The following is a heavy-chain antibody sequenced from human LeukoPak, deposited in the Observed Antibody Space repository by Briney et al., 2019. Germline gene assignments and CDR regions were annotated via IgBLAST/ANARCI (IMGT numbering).Heavy chain of an antibody. V-gene: IGHV1-18*01. D-gene: IGHD3-22*01. J-gene: IGHJ4*02. CDR3: ARDPAWSITMIVVVIITGVCILDDY. CDR2: ISAYNGNT. CDR1: GYTFTSYG. Sequence: EASVKVSCKASGYTFTSYGISWVRQAPGQGLEWMGWISAYNGNTNYAQKLQGRVTMTTDTSTSTAYMELRSLRSDDTAVYYCARDPAWSITMIVVVIITGVCILDDYWGQGTLVTVSS.